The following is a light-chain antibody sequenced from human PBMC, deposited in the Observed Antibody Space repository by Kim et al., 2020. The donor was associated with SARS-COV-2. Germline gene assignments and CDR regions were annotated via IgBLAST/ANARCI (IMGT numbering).Light chain of an antibody. CDR1: SLRNFY. CDR2: GED. V-gene: IGLV3-19*01. J-gene: IGLJ2*01. Sequence: SSELTQDPAVSVALGQTVRITCHGDSLRNFYPSWYQQKPGQAPVLVIYGEDNRPSGIPDRFSGARSGNTASLTITGAQAEDEADYCCCSRDTTGNHLVVFGGGTNMTVL. CDR3: CSRDTTGNHLVV.